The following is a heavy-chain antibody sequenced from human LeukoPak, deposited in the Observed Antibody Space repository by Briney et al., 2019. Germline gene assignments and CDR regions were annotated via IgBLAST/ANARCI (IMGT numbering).Heavy chain of an antibody. D-gene: IGHD1-26*01. CDR1: GFTFSSYS. Sequence: GGSLRLSCAASGFTFSSYSMNWVRQAPGKGLEWVSSISGSNSYIYYADSMKGRFTISRDNAKNSLYLQMNSLRAEDTAVYYCATTGSGSYYDYWGQGTLVTVSS. V-gene: IGHV3-21*01. CDR2: ISGSNSYI. J-gene: IGHJ4*02. CDR3: ATTGSGSYYDY.